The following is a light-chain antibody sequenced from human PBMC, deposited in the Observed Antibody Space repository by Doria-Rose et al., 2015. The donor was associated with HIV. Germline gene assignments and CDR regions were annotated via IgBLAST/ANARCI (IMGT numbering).Light chain of an antibody. CDR3: NQYGTSWT. CDR1: QSFSSTY. V-gene: IGKV3-20*01. CDR2: DGS. Sequence: TQSPGTLSLSPGERATLSCRASQSFSSTYLAWYQQKPGQAPSLLIYDGSTRATGIPDRFSASGSVTDFTLTINRLEPEDFALYYCNQYGTSWTFGQGTKVEI. J-gene: IGKJ1*01.